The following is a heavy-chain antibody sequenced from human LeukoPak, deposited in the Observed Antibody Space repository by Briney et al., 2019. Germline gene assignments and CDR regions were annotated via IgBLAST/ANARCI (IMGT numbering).Heavy chain of an antibody. V-gene: IGHV3-7*01. CDR2: IKQDGSEK. CDR1: GFTFSSYW. J-gene: IGHJ4*02. Sequence: GGSLRLSCAASGFTFSSYWMSWVRQAPGKGLEWVANIKQDGSEKYYVDSVKGRFTISRDNAKNSLYLQMNSLRAEDTAVYYCASFSIGSGWPPARDYWGQGTLVTVSS. D-gene: IGHD6-19*01. CDR3: ASFSIGSGWPPARDY.